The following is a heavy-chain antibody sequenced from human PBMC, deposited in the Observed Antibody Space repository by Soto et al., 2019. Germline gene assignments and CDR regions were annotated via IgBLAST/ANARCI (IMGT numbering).Heavy chain of an antibody. CDR1: GYTFTGYY. J-gene: IGHJ4*02. D-gene: IGHD3-22*01. CDR2: LNPNSAGI. CDR3: ARHPSYYYDNSEYKYRFDY. V-gene: IGHV1-2*02. Sequence: ASVKVSCKASGYTFTGYYIHWVRQAPGQGPEWMGWLNPNSAGINYAEKFHDRVTMTRDKSISTAYLQWSSLKASDTAMYYCARHPSYYYDNSEYKYRFDYWGQGTLVTVSS.